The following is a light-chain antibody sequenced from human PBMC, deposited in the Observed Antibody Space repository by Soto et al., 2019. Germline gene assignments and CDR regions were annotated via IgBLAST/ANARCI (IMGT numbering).Light chain of an antibody. CDR2: GAS. CDR3: QQYGSSPTWT. J-gene: IGKJ1*01. V-gene: IGKV3-20*01. Sequence: EIVLRQSPGTLSLSPGERATLSCRASQSVSSSYLAWYQQKPGQAPRLLIYGASTRATGIPDRFSGSGSGTDFTLTISRLEPEDSAVYYCQQYGSSPTWTFGQGTKVDI. CDR1: QSVSSSY.